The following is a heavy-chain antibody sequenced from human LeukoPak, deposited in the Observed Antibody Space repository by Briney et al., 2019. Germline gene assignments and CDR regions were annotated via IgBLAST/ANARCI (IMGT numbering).Heavy chain of an antibody. V-gene: IGHV4-34*01. Sequence: SETLSLTCAVYGGSFSSYYWSWIRQPPGKGLEWIGEINHSGSTNYNPSLKSRVTISVDTSKNQFSLKLSSVTAADTAVYYCARRTQQLVIDYWGQGTLVTVSS. CDR2: INHSGST. CDR3: ARRTQQLVIDY. D-gene: IGHD6-13*01. CDR1: GGSFSSYY. J-gene: IGHJ4*02.